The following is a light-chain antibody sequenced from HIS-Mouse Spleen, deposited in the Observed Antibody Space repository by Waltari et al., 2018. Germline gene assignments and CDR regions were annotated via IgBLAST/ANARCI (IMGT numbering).Light chain of an antibody. Sequence: DIQLTQSRSFLSASVGDRRTITFRASQGISSYLAWYQQKPGKAPKLLIYAASTLQSGVPSRFSGSGSGTEFTLTISSLQPEDFATYYCQQLNSYPQETFGGGTKVEIK. CDR3: QQLNSYPQET. CDR2: AAS. CDR1: QGISSY. J-gene: IGKJ4*01. V-gene: IGKV1-9*01.